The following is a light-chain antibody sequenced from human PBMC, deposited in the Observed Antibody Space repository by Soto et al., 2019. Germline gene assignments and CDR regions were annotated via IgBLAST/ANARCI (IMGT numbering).Light chain of an antibody. Sequence: QSALTQPASVSGSPGQSITISCTGTSSDVGNCNCVSWYQQYPGKAPKLMIYEVTNRHSGVSYRFSGSKSGNTTSLTIAGLQAEDEADYYCSSFTSSNTWVFGGGTKLTVL. CDR2: EVT. CDR3: SSFTSSNTWV. J-gene: IGLJ3*02. V-gene: IGLV2-14*01. CDR1: SSDVGNCNC.